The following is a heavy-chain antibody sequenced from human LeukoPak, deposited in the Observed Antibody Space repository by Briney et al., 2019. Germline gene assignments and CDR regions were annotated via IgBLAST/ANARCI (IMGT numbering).Heavy chain of an antibody. Sequence: SVKVSCKASGGTFSSYAISWVRQAPGQGLEWMGGIIPIFGTANYAQKFQGRVTITTDESTSTAYMELSSLRSEDTAVYYCASSRGYGRVCDYWGQGTLVTVSS. V-gene: IGHV1-69*05. J-gene: IGHJ4*02. CDR2: IIPIFGTA. D-gene: IGHD1-26*01. CDR1: GGTFSSYA. CDR3: ASSRGYGRVCDY.